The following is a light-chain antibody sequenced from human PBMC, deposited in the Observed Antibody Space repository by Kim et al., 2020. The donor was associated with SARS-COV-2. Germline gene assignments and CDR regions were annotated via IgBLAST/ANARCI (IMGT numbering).Light chain of an antibody. CDR1: NIGSKS. Sequence: APGKQASITCWGNNIGSKSVHWYQQKPGQAPVLVIYYGSDRPSGIPERFSGSNSGNTATLTISRVEAGDEADYYCQVWDSSSDHVVFGGGTQLTVL. CDR2: YGS. CDR3: QVWDSSSDHVV. V-gene: IGLV3-21*04. J-gene: IGLJ2*01.